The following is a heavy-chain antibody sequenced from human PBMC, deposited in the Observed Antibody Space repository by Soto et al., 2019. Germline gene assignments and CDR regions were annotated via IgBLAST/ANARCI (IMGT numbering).Heavy chain of an antibody. CDR3: AREWGSSSWYGSGDWFDP. V-gene: IGHV4-39*07. D-gene: IGHD6-13*01. Sequence: PSETLSLTCTVSGGSISSSSYFWGWIRQPPGKGLEWIGSIYYSGSTNYNPSLKSRVTISVDTSKNQFSLKLSSVTAADTAVYYCAREWGSSSWYGSGDWFDPWGQGTLVTVSS. CDR2: IYYSGST. CDR1: GGSISSSSYF. J-gene: IGHJ5*02.